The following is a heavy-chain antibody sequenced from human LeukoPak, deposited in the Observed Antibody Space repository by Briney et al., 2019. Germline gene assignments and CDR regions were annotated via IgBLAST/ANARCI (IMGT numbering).Heavy chain of an antibody. V-gene: IGHV1-3*01. CDR1: GYTFTTYA. CDR3: ARGGYCSSTSCPNFDY. CDR2: INSGNGNT. D-gene: IGHD2-2*01. J-gene: IGHJ4*02. Sequence: ASVKVSCKASGYTFTTYAMHWVRQAPGQRLEWMGWINSGNGNTKYSQKFQGRVTITRDTSASTAYMELSSLRSEDTAVYYCARGGYCSSTSCPNFDYWGQGTLVTVSS.